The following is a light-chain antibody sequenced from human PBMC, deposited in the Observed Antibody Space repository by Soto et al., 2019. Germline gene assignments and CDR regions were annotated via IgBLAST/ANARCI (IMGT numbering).Light chain of an antibody. Sequence: DIQMTQSPSTLSASVGDRVTVTCRASQSITTWLAWYQEKPGKDPKLMIYDVSNLESGVPSRFSGSGSGTEFTLTVSGLQPDDSATYYFHQYHTTPLTFGGGTQVEIK. CDR3: HQYHTTPLT. J-gene: IGKJ4*01. CDR2: DVS. CDR1: QSITTW. V-gene: IGKV1-5*01.